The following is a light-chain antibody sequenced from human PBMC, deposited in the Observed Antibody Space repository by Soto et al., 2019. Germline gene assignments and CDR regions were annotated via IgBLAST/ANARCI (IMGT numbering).Light chain of an antibody. CDR1: QNINTW. Sequence: IQMTQSPSTLSASVGDRVTIICRASQNINTWLAWYQQKPGKAPRLLIYRASSLENGVPSRFCGRGSGTQFIFTISSLQPADSATYYCQQYSSDSTFGPGTNVEIK. V-gene: IGKV1-5*03. CDR2: RAS. CDR3: QQYSSDST. J-gene: IGKJ1*01.